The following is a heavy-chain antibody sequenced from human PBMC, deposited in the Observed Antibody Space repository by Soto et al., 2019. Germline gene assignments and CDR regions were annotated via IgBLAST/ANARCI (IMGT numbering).Heavy chain of an antibody. J-gene: IGHJ6*01. D-gene: IGHD2-2*01. Sequence: SETLSLTCTVSGRSVSIGTYYWSWLLHPPGEGLDGIGYIYYNGNTNYTPSLKNRVTISVDTSKNQFSLKLSSMTAADTAVYFCVRPPGYCSGISCYGYYVMDVWGQGTTVT. CDR2: IYYNGNT. V-gene: IGHV4-61*01. CDR1: GRSVSIGTYY. CDR3: VRPPGYCSGISCYGYYVMDV.